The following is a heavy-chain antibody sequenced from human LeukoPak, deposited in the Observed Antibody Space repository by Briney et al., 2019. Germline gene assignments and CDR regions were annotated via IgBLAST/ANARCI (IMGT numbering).Heavy chain of an antibody. CDR1: GYTCTGYY. V-gene: IGHV1-2*06. CDR2: INPNSGGT. CDR3: ARPSFGYDFWSGYLYYFDY. Sequence: ASVKVSCKASGYTCTGYYMHWVRQAPGQGLEWMGRINPNSGGTNYAQKFQGRVTMTRDTSISTAYMELSSLRSEDTAVYYCARPSFGYDFWSGYLYYFDYWGQGTLVTVSS. D-gene: IGHD3-3*01. J-gene: IGHJ4*02.